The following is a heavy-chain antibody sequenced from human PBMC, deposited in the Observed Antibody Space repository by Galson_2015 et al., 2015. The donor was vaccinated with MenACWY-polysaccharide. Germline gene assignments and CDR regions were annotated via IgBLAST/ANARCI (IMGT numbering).Heavy chain of an antibody. D-gene: IGHD7-27*01. Sequence: SLRLSCAASGFPFSTYWMSWVRQAPGKGLEWVAKIKEDGSGTDYVDSVKGRFSISRDNAQNSLFLQMNNLRVEDTAEYYCVRLTRTTSTTWGVFHYWGQGTLVTVSS. CDR1: GFPFSTYW. J-gene: IGHJ4*02. V-gene: IGHV3-7*01. CDR2: IKEDGSGT. CDR3: VRLTRTTSTTWGVFHY.